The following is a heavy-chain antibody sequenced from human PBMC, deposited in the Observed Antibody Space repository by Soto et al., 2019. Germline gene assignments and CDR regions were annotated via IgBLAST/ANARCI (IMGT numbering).Heavy chain of an antibody. Sequence: GGSLRLSCTASGFTFGDYAMSWFRQAPGKGLEWVGFIRSKAYGGTTEYAASVKGRFTISRDDSKSIAYLQMNSLKTEDTAVYYCTSPPYCSGGSCYHPYYYYGMDVWGQGTTVTVSS. CDR2: IRSKAYGGTT. D-gene: IGHD2-15*01. V-gene: IGHV3-49*03. CDR3: TSPPYCSGGSCYHPYYYYGMDV. CDR1: GFTFGDYA. J-gene: IGHJ6*02.